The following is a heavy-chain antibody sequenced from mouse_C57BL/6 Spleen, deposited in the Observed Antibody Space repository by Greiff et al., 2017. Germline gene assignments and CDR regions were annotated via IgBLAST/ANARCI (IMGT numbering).Heavy chain of an antibody. Sequence: EVKLMESGGDLVKPGGSLKLSCAASGFTFSSYGMSWVRQTPDKRLEWVATISSGGSYTYYPDSVKGRFTISRDNAKNTLYLQMSSLKSEDTAMYYCEGQEKGFAYWGQGTLVTVSA. CDR1: GFTFSSYG. J-gene: IGHJ3*01. CDR2: ISSGGSYT. CDR3: EGQEKGFAY. V-gene: IGHV5-6*01.